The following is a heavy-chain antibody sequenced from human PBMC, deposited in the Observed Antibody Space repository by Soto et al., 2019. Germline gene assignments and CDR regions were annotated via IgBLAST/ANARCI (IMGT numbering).Heavy chain of an antibody. V-gene: IGHV2-5*02. CDR3: AHAIHGRAAAGN. Sequence: QITLKESGPTLVKPTQTLTLTCTFSGFSLSTSGVGVGWIRQPPGKALEWLALIYWDDDKRYSPSLKSRLTIHKDTSKNQVVYTMTNMDPADTATYYCAHAIHGRAAAGNWGQGTLLTVSS. CDR2: IYWDDDK. CDR1: GFSLSTSGVG. D-gene: IGHD6-13*01. J-gene: IGHJ4*02.